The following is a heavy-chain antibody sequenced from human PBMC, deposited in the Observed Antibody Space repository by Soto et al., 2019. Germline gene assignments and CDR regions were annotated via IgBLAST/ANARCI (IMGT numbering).Heavy chain of an antibody. CDR3: SFAPNWTYQLTRY. CDR2: MNPNSGNT. D-gene: IGHD2-2*01. Sequence: ASVKVSCKASGYTFTSYDINWVRQATGQGLEWMGWMNPNSGNTGYAQKFQGRVTMTRNTSISTAYMELSSLRSEDTAVYYCSFAPNWTYQLTRYWGRGTQVTVSS. CDR1: GYTFTSYD. V-gene: IGHV1-8*01. J-gene: IGHJ4*02.